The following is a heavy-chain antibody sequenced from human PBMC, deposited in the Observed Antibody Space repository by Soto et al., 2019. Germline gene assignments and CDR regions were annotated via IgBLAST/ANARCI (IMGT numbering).Heavy chain of an antibody. J-gene: IGHJ4*02. V-gene: IGHV1-18*01. CDR2: ISAYNGDT. Sequence: ASVKVSCKASGYTFTSYGISWVRQAPGQGLEWMSWISAYNGDTNYAHKVQGRVTMTTDTSTSTAFMELRSLRFDDTAVYYCVRDPDGHIDFDYWGQGTLVTVSS. CDR1: GYTFTSYG. CDR3: VRDPDGHIDFDY.